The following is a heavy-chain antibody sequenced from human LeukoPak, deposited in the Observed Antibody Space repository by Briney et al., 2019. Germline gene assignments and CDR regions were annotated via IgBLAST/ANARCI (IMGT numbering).Heavy chain of an antibody. V-gene: IGHV3-23*01. CDR1: GFTFSSCA. CDR3: AKSSYDILTGYSLPPFDY. D-gene: IGHD3-9*01. Sequence: PGGSLRLSCAASGFTFSSCAMSWVRRATGKALEWVSDISGSGGSTYYADSVKGRFTISRDNYKNTVYLQMNSLRAEDTAVYYCAKSSYDILTGYSLPPFDYWGQGTLVSVFS. CDR2: ISGSGGST. J-gene: IGHJ4*02.